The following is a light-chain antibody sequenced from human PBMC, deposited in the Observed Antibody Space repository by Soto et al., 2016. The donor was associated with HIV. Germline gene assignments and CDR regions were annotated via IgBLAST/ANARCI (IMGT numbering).Light chain of an antibody. CDR1: NIGSRS. CDR2: DDR. V-gene: IGLV3-21*03. Sequence: SYVLTQPPSVSVAPGKTAKITCGGNNIGSRSVHWYQQKPGQAPVLVVYDDRKRPSGIPERFSGSNSGNTATLTISRVEVGDEADYYCQVWDSSSDHLVFGGGTKLTVL. CDR3: QVWDSSSDHLV. J-gene: IGLJ2*01.